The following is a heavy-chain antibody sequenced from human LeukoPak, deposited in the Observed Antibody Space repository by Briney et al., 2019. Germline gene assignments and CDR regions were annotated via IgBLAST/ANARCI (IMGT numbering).Heavy chain of an antibody. V-gene: IGHV4-4*08. CDR3: ASGGHHYDSSGFHWFDP. CDR2: ISESGST. Sequence: SETLSLTCTVSGGSISRHYWNWIRQPPGKGLEWIGNISESGSTNYNPSLKSRVSMSVDLSKNQFSLKVNSVTAADTAVYYCASGGHHYDSSGFHWFDPWGQGDPVTVSS. D-gene: IGHD3-22*01. J-gene: IGHJ5*02. CDR1: GGSISRHY.